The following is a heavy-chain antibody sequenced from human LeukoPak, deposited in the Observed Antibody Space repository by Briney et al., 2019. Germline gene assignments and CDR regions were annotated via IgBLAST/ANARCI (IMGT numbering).Heavy chain of an antibody. CDR2: INPDSGGT. V-gene: IGHV1-2*02. CDR1: GYTFTGYY. CDR3: ARGYSNIWLDY. D-gene: IGHD6-13*01. Sequence: ASVKVPCKASGYTFTGYYMHWVRQAPGQGLEWMGWINPDSGGTNYAQNFQGRVTMTRDTSISTAYMELSRLRSDDTAVYFCARGYSNIWLDYWGQGTLVTVSS. J-gene: IGHJ4*02.